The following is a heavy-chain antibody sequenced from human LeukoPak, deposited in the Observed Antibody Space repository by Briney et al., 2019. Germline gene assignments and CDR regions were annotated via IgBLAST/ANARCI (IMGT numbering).Heavy chain of an antibody. CDR1: GFTFSSYS. Sequence: GGSLRLSCAASGFTFSSYSMNWVRQAPGKGLEWVSSISSSSSYIYYADSVKGRFTISRDNAKNSLYLQMNSLRAEDTAVYYCAREATDYYDSSGYQNWFDPWGQGTLVTVSS. J-gene: IGHJ5*02. V-gene: IGHV3-21*01. D-gene: IGHD3-22*01. CDR2: ISSSSSYI. CDR3: AREATDYYDSSGYQNWFDP.